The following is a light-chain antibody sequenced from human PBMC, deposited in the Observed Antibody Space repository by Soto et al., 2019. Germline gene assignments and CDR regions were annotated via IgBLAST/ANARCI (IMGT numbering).Light chain of an antibody. CDR3: QQYSSDSNT. J-gene: IGKJ2*01. V-gene: IGKV1-5*03. CDR1: QDINIW. Sequence: DIQMTQSPSTLSASVADRVTITCRASQDINIWLAWYQQKPGKAPKLLIYKASTLERGVPSRFIGSGSGTDFTLAISSLQPDDFATYYCQQYSSDSNTFGQGTRLDIK. CDR2: KAS.